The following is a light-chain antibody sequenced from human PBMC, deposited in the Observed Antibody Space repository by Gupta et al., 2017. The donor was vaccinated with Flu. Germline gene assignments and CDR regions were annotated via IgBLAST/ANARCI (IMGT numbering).Light chain of an antibody. Sequence: FMLTQPHSVSESPGQTVTISCTRSSCSIASDYLQWHHQRPGTSPTTVIYEDNKRPSGVPDRFSGSIDTSSNSASLSISVQKTEDEADYYYQSDGSSNQVFGGGTKLTVL. CDR3: QSDGSSNQV. V-gene: IGLV6-57*01. CDR2: EDN. J-gene: IGLJ2*01. CDR1: SCSIASDY.